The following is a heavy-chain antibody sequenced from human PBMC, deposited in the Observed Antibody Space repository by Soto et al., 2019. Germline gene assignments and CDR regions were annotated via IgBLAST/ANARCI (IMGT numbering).Heavy chain of an antibody. J-gene: IGHJ4*02. CDR2: LVPVFGTA. CDR3: ARSPGVFDY. Sequence: ASVKVSCKASGGTFGSLAISWVRQAPGQGLEWMGGLVPVFGTANYAQKFQGRVTITADTSTSTSYMELGSLRSEDTAVYYCARSPGVFDYWGQGTLVTVSS. D-gene: IGHD3-10*01. V-gene: IGHV1-69*06. CDR1: GGTFGSLA.